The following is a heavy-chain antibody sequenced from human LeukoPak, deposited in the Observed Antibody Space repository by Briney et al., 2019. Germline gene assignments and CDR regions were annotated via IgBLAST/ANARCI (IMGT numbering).Heavy chain of an antibody. J-gene: IGHJ3*02. CDR1: GGSISSYY. Sequence: PSETLSLTCTVSGGSISSYYWSWIRQPPGKGLEWIGYIYYSGSTNYNPSLKSRVTISLDTSKNQFSLELSSVTATDTAVYFCATNRAGTYDRPFDIWGQGTMVTVSS. V-gene: IGHV4-59*08. CDR3: ATNRAGTYDRPFDI. D-gene: IGHD1-26*01. CDR2: IYYSGST.